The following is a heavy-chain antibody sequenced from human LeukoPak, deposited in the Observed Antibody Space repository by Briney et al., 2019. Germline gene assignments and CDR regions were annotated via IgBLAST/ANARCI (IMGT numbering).Heavy chain of an antibody. D-gene: IGHD4-11*01. CDR2: INPTSGAT. Sequence: GASVRVSCKASGYSFTDFHVHWVRQAPGQGLEWVGIINPTSGATTYAQKFQGRVTKTGDMSTSTVYMELSGLGSEDTAVYYCAREVSWTTVTTRHYFYYYMDVWGKGTTVTVSS. V-gene: IGHV1-46*01. J-gene: IGHJ6*03. CDR1: GYSFTDFH. CDR3: AREVSWTTVTTRHYFYYYMDV.